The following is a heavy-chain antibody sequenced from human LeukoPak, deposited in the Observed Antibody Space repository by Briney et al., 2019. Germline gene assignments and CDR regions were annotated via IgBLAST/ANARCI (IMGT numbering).Heavy chain of an antibody. D-gene: IGHD1-26*01. CDR3: TRESGSYHGNDY. J-gene: IGHJ4*02. V-gene: IGHV1-2*06. CDR1: GYTFTGYY. CDR2: INPNNGAT. Sequence: ASVKVSCKASGYTFTGYYMHWVRQAPGQGLEWMGRINPNNGATNYAQKLQGKVTITGDTSISTAYMELSSLRSDDTAVYYCTRESGSYHGNDYWGQGTLVTVSS.